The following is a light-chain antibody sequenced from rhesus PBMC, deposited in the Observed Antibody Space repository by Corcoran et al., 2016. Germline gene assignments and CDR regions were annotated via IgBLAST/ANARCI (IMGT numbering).Light chain of an antibody. CDR2: DVN. CDR3: SSFAGSGTYI. V-gene: IGLV2-19*02. J-gene: IGLJ1*01. Sequence: QAAPTQSPSVSGSAGQSVTFSCSGTSSDIGSYNAVSWYQQHPGKAPKLMIYDVNNRPSGVSDRFSGSKSGNTASLTVSGLQAEGEADYYCSSFAGSGTYIFGGGTRLTVL. CDR1: SSDIGSYNA.